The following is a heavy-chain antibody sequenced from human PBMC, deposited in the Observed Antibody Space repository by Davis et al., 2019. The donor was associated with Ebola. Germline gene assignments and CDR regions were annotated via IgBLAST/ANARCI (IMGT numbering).Heavy chain of an antibody. V-gene: IGHV3-49*04. Sequence: GGSLRLSCTASGFTFGDYAMSWVRQAPGKGLEWVGFIRSKAYGGTTEYAASVKGRFTISRDDSKSIAYLQMNSLKTEDTAVYYCTREIFGVVIMSYGMDVWGQGTTVTVSS. CDR1: GFTFGDYA. J-gene: IGHJ6*02. CDR3: TREIFGVVIMSYGMDV. D-gene: IGHD3-3*01. CDR2: IRSKAYGGTT.